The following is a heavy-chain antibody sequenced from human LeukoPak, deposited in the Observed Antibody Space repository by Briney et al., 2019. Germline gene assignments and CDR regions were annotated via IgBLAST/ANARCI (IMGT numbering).Heavy chain of an antibody. CDR2: INQSGTT. CDR3: ARGVDY. V-gene: IGHV4-34*01. J-gene: IGHJ4*02. CDR1: DASSSGYY. Sequence: SETLSLTCAVYDASSSGYYWTWFRLSSGKGLEWLGEINQSGTTNYNPSLKGRITISVDPSKSQFSLKLNSMTAADTGIYYCARGVDYWGQGTPVTVSS.